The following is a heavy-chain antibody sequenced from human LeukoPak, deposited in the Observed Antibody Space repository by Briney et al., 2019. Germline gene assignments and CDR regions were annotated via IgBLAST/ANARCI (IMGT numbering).Heavy chain of an antibody. V-gene: IGHV4-38-2*02. Sequence: SETLSLTCTVSGYSISSGYYWGWIRQPPGKGLEWIGSIYHSGSTYYNPSLKSRVTISVDTSKNQFSLKLSSVTAADTAVYYRARAYGSGSYYLPSFDYWGQGTLVTVSS. J-gene: IGHJ4*02. CDR3: ARAYGSGSYYLPSFDY. D-gene: IGHD3-10*01. CDR1: GYSISSGYY. CDR2: IYHSGST.